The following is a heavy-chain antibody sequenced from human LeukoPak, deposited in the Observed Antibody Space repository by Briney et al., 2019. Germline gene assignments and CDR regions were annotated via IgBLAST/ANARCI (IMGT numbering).Heavy chain of an antibody. CDR2: INPNSGGT. D-gene: IGHD3-10*01. CDR3: ARAPRGNNMGRGLDFDY. CDR1: GYTFTGYY. V-gene: IGHV1-2*02. J-gene: IGHJ4*02. Sequence: GASVKVSCKASGYTFTGYYMHWVRQAPGQGLEWMGWINPNSGGTNYAQKFQGRVTMTRDTPISTAYMELSRLRSDDTAVYYCARAPRGNNMGRGLDFDYWGQGTLVTVSS.